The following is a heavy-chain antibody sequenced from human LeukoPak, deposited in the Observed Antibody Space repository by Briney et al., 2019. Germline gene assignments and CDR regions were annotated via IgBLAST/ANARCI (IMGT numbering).Heavy chain of an antibody. Sequence: GGSLRLSCAASGFTFSSYWMSWVRQAPGKGLEWVANIKQDGSEKYYVDSVKGRFTISRDNAKNSLYLQMNSLRVEDTAVYYCARDWGRGFSKRGYGMDVWGQGTTVTVSS. CDR3: ARDWGRGFSKRGYGMDV. J-gene: IGHJ6*02. V-gene: IGHV3-7*01. CDR1: GFTFSSYW. D-gene: IGHD3-16*01. CDR2: IKQDGSEK.